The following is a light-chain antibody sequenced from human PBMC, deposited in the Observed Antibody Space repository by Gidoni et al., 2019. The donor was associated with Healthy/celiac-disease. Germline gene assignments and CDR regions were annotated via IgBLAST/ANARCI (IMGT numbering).Light chain of an antibody. V-gene: IGLV1-40*01. CDR1: SSNIGAGYD. Sequence: QSLLTLSPSLSGPPGQRVTISCTGSSSNIGAGYDVHWYQQLPGTAPKLLIYGNSNRTSGVPDRFSGSKSGTSASLAITGLQAEDEADYYCQSYDSSLSGYVFGTGTKVTVL. CDR3: QSYDSSLSGYV. J-gene: IGLJ1*01. CDR2: GNS.